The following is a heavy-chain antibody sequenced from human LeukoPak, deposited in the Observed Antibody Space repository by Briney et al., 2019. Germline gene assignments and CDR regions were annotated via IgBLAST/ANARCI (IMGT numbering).Heavy chain of an antibody. CDR1: GGSFSGYY. Sequence: SETLSLTCAVYGGSFSGYYWGWIRQPPGKGLEWIGSIYYSGSPYYNPSLKSRVTISVDTSKKQFSLKLSSMTAADTAVYYCARHVGFITMVRGVINNNWFDPWGQGTLVTVSS. CDR2: IYYSGSP. CDR3: ARHVGFITMVRGVINNNWFDP. D-gene: IGHD3-10*01. V-gene: IGHV4-39*01. J-gene: IGHJ5*02.